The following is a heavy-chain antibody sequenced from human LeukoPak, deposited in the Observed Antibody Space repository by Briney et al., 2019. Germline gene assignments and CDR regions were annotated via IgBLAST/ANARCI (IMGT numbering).Heavy chain of an antibody. J-gene: IGHJ4*02. CDR3: ARGAVGATDY. D-gene: IGHD1-26*01. Sequence: GGSLRLSCAASGFTFSSYEMNWVRQAPGKGLEWVSYISSSSSTIYYADSVKGRFTISRDNAKNSLYLQMNSLRAEDTAVYYCARGAVGATDYWGQGTLVTVSS. CDR2: ISSSSSTI. CDR1: GFTFSSYE. V-gene: IGHV3-48*01.